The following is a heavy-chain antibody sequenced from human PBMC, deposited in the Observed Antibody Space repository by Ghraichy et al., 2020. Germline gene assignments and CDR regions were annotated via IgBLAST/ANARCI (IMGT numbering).Heavy chain of an antibody. CDR1: GGSISSSSYY. CDR2: IYYSGST. D-gene: IGHD4-23*01. Sequence: SETLSLTCTVSGGSISSSSYYWGWIRQPTGKGLEWIGSIYYSGSTYYNPSLKSRVTISVDTSQNQFSLKLSSVTAADTAVYYCARARTVVAPRGWFDPWGQGTLVTVSS. CDR3: ARARTVVAPRGWFDP. V-gene: IGHV4-39*01. J-gene: IGHJ5*02.